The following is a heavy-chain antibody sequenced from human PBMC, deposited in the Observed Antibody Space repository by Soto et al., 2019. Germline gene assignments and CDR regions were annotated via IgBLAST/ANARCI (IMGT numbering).Heavy chain of an antibody. CDR1: GYTFTKSG. V-gene: IGHV1-18*01. D-gene: IGHD3-22*01. CDR2: IGAYNGHT. Sequence: GVSVKVSCKASGYTFTKSGISWVRQAPGQGLEWMGWIGAYNGHTKYAQKLQGRVTMTTDTSTSTAYMELRSLKSDDTAVYYCAREDYYDSSGYLPVRYYFGMDVWGQGITVTVSS. CDR3: AREDYYDSSGYLPVRYYFGMDV. J-gene: IGHJ6*02.